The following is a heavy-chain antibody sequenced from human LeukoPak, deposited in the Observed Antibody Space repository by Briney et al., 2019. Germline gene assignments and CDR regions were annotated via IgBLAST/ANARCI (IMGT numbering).Heavy chain of an antibody. Sequence: PGGSLRLSCAASGFTFSSYWMHWVRQAPGKGLVWVSRINSDGSSTSYADSVKGRFTISRDNAKNTLYLQMNSLRAEDTAVYYCARYGRSGYDWLIDYWGQGTLITVSS. CDR2: INSDGSST. CDR3: ARYGRSGYDWLIDY. CDR1: GFTFSSYW. J-gene: IGHJ4*02. V-gene: IGHV3-74*01. D-gene: IGHD5-12*01.